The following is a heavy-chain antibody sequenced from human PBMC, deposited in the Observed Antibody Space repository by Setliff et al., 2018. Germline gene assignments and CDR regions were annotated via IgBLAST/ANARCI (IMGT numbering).Heavy chain of an antibody. Sequence: ASVKVSCKTSGYTFNDYGIAWVRQAPGQGLEWMGWISAHTGNTYSGQKLHDRLTLTTDTSTNTAYMELRSLGSDDTAVYYCSRLVRFCTRVACQTLSGGEFWGQGTLVTVSS. CDR1: GYTFNDYG. J-gene: IGHJ1*01. V-gene: IGHV1-18*01. D-gene: IGHD2-8*01. CDR3: SRLVRFCTRVACQTLSGGEF. CDR2: ISAHTGNT.